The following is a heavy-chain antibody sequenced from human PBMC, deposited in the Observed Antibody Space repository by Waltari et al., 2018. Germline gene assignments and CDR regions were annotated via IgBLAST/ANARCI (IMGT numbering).Heavy chain of an antibody. CDR2: IIPIFGTA. CDR1: GGTFSRYA. J-gene: IGHJ4*02. D-gene: IGHD3-10*01. CDR3: ARVYYYGSGSYYTDY. Sequence: QVQLVQSGAEVKKPGSSVKVSCKASGGTFSRYAIRWVRQAPGQGLEWMGRIIPIFGTANYAQKFQGRVTITADESTSTAYMELSSLRSEDTAVYYCARVYYYGSGSYYTDYWGQGTLVTVSS. V-gene: IGHV1-69*15.